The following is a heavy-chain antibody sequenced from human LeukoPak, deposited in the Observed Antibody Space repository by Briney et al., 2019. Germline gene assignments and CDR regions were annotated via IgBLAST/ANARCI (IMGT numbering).Heavy chain of an antibody. CDR2: IYYSGST. CDR3: ARVWFGESLNLDY. J-gene: IGHJ4*02. D-gene: IGHD3-10*01. Sequence: SETLSLTCTVSGGSISSYYWSWIRQPPGKGLEWIGYIYYSGSTNYNPSLKSRVTISVDTSKNQFSLKLSSVTAADTAVYYCARVWFGESLNLDYWGQGTLVTVSS. V-gene: IGHV4-59*01. CDR1: GGSISSYY.